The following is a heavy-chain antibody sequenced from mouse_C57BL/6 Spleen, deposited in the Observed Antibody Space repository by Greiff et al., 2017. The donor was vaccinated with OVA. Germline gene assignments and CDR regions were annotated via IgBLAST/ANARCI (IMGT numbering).Heavy chain of an antibody. CDR3: ARGIYYGSSFYWYFDV. D-gene: IGHD1-1*01. J-gene: IGHJ1*03. V-gene: IGHV1-69*01. CDR1: GYTFTSYW. Sequence: QVQLKQPGAELVMPGASVKLSCKASGYTFTSYWMHWVKQRPGQGLEWIGEIDPSDSYTNYNQKFKGKSTLTVDKSSSTAYMQLSSLTSEDSAVYYCARGIYYGSSFYWYFDVWGTGTTVTVSS. CDR2: IDPSDSYT.